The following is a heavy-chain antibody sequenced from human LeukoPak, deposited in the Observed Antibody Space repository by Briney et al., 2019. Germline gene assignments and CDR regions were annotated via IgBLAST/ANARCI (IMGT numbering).Heavy chain of an antibody. CDR1: GFTFSSYA. CDR3: ARARIAAAGTTPFDP. Sequence: GGSLRLSCAASGFTFSSYAMHWVRQAPGKGLEWVAVISYDGSNKYYADSVKGRFTISRDNSKNTLYLQMNSLRAEDTAVYYCARARIAAAGTTPFDPWGQGTLVTVSS. V-gene: IGHV3-30-3*01. CDR2: ISYDGSNK. J-gene: IGHJ5*02. D-gene: IGHD6-13*01.